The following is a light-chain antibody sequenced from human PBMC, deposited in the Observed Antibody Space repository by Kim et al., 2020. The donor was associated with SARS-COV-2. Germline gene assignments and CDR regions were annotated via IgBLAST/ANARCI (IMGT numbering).Light chain of an antibody. V-gene: IGLV2-14*03. CDR2: VVS. Sequence: HSTTISCTGPSSDVGGYNYVSWYQHHPGKAPKLMIYVVSNRPSGVSNRFSGSKSGNTASLTISGLQAEDEADYYCSSYTSSSTPVVFGGGTQLTVL. J-gene: IGLJ2*01. CDR1: SSDVGGYNY. CDR3: SSYTSSSTPVV.